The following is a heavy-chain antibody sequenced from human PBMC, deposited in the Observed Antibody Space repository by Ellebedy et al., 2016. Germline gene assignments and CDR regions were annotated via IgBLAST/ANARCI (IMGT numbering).Heavy chain of an antibody. J-gene: IGHJ2*01. CDR3: ARVSTDDWYFDL. Sequence: GESLKISCAASGFTFSNAWMSWVRQAPGKGLVWVSRINSDGSSTSYADSVKGRFTTSRDNAKNTLYLQMNSLRAEDTAVYYCARVSTDDWYFDLWGRGTLVTVSS. CDR2: INSDGSST. CDR1: GFTFSNAW. D-gene: IGHD5/OR15-5a*01. V-gene: IGHV3-74*01.